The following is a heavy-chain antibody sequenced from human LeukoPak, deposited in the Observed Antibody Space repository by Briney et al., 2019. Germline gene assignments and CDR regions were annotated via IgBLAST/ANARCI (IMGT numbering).Heavy chain of an antibody. CDR2: IIPIFGTA. CDR3: ARDTTRANDFWSGYYFSWFDP. J-gene: IGHJ5*02. V-gene: IGHV1-69*05. Sequence: ASVKVSCKASGGTFSSYAISWVRQAPGQGLEWMGGIIPIFGTANYAQKFQGRVTITTDESTSTAYMELSSLRSEDTAVYYCARDTTRANDFWSGYYFSWFDPWGQGTLVTVSS. D-gene: IGHD3-3*01. CDR1: GGTFSSYA.